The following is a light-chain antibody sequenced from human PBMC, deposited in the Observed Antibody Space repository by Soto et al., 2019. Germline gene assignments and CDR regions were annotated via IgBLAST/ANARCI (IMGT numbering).Light chain of an antibody. Sequence: EIVLTQSPGTLSLSPGERATLSCRASQSVSSSYLAWYQQKPGQAPRLLIYGASSRATGIPDRFSGSGSGTDFTLTICGLEAEDFAVYYCQQYGSSPTFGGGTKVEIK. V-gene: IGKV3-20*01. CDR3: QQYGSSPT. J-gene: IGKJ4*01. CDR2: GAS. CDR1: QSVSSSY.